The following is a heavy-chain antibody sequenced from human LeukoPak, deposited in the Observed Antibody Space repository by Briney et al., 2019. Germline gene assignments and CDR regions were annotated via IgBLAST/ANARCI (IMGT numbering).Heavy chain of an antibody. D-gene: IGHD3-16*01. CDR3: ARDRRGGDPFDI. V-gene: IGHV3-21*01. J-gene: IGHJ3*02. CDR1: GFTFSSYS. Sequence: GGSLRLSCAASGFTFSSYSINWVRQAPGKGLEWVSSISSSSSYIYYADSVKGRFTISRDNAKNSLYLQMNSLRAEDTAVYYCARDRRGGDPFDIWGQGTMVTVSS. CDR2: ISSSSSYI.